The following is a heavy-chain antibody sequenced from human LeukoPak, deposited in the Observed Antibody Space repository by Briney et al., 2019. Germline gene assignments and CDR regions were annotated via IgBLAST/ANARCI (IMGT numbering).Heavy chain of an antibody. CDR2: MNPNSGNT. V-gene: IGHV1-8*02. CDR1: GYTFTSYG. J-gene: IGHJ4*02. CDR3: ARGGRKPRFRGVILCDY. D-gene: IGHD3-10*01. Sequence: ASVTVSCKASGYTFTSYGINWVRQATGQGLEWMGWMNPNSGNTGYAQKFQGRVTMTRNTSISTAYMELSSLRSEDTAVYYCARGGRKPRFRGVILCDYWGQGTLVTVSS.